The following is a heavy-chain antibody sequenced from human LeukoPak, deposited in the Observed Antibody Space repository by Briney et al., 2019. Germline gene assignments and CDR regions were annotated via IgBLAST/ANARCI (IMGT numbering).Heavy chain of an antibody. CDR3: ARGRKRASGAAAKFNWFDP. CDR1: GGSFSGYY. D-gene: IGHD6-13*01. Sequence: AETLSLTCAVYGGSFSGYYWSWIRQPPGKVLEWIGEINHSGSTNYNPSLKSRVTISVDTSKNQFSLKLSSVTAADTAVYYCARGRKRASGAAAKFNWFDPWGQGTLVTVSS. CDR2: INHSGST. V-gene: IGHV4-34*01. J-gene: IGHJ5*02.